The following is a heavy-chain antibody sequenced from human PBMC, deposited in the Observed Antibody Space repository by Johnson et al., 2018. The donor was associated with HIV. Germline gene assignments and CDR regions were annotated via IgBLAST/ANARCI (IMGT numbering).Heavy chain of an antibody. V-gene: IGHV3-30*02. CDR3: AKDGMGGNYWYAFDI. Sequence: QVQLVESGGGVVQPGGSLRLSCAASGFSFSSYGIHWVRQAPGKGLEWVAFTQYDGSNKYYTDSVKARFTISRDNSKNTLYLQMNSLRAEDTAVYYCAKDGMGGNYWYAFDIWGQGTMVTVSS. CDR1: GFSFSSYG. D-gene: IGHD1-26*01. CDR2: TQYDGSNK. J-gene: IGHJ3*02.